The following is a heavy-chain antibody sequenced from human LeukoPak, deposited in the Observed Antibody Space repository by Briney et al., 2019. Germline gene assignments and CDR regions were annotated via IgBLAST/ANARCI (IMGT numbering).Heavy chain of an antibody. V-gene: IGHV3-23*01. J-gene: IGHJ4*02. D-gene: IGHD6-19*01. Sequence: GVSLRLCCAASGFTVRDYDMSWLRQAPGKGLEWVSTITHSGRATHYAHSVKGRFTISRDNSKNTLYLQLNSLRAEDTAVYYCAKQVAVAGVDYWGQGTLVTVSS. CDR3: AKQVAVAGVDY. CDR2: ITHSGRAT. CDR1: GFTVRDYD.